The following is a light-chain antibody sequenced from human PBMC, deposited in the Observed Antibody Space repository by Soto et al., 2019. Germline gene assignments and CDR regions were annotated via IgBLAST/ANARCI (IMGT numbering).Light chain of an antibody. V-gene: IGKV3-20*01. CDR1: QRVSNNY. CDR2: GAS. J-gene: IGKJ1*01. CDR3: QRYGSSGT. Sequence: EIVLTQSPGTLSLSPGERATLSCRASQRVSNNYLARYQQKPGQAPRLLIYGASNRATGIPDRFSGSGSGTDFTLTISRLEPEDFAVYYCQRYGSSGTFGQGTKVDIK.